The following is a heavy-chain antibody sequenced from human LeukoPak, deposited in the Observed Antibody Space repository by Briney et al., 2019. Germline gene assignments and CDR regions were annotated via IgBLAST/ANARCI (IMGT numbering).Heavy chain of an antibody. CDR3: ARVFGIIVARPFYYYYGMDV. J-gene: IGHJ6*02. CDR1: GYTFTGYY. V-gene: IGHV1-2*02. D-gene: IGHD6-6*01. CDR2: INPNSGGT. Sequence: ASVKVSCKASGYTFTGYYMHWVRQAPGQGLEWMGWINPNSGGTNYAQKFQGRVTMTRDTSVSTAYMELSRLRSDDTAVYYCARVFGIIVARPFYYYYGMDVWGQGTTVTVSS.